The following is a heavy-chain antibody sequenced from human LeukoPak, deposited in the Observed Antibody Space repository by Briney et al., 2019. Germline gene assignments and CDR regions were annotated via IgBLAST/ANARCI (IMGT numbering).Heavy chain of an antibody. D-gene: IGHD3-22*01. V-gene: IGHV4-38-2*01. Sequence: SETLSLTCAVSGYSISSGYYWGWIRQPPGKGLEWIGSIFHGGNTYYSPSLKSRVTISMDTSMNKFSLKVTSVTAADTAVYYCARQDRTLYYDSSGLYFDYWGQGTLVAVSS. CDR3: ARQDRTLYYDSSGLYFDY. CDR2: IFHGGNT. J-gene: IGHJ4*02. CDR1: GYSISSGYY.